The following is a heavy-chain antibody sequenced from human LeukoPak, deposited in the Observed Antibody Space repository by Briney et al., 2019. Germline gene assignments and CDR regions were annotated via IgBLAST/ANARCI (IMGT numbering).Heavy chain of an antibody. CDR1: GGSISSSSYY. D-gene: IGHD3-9*01. CDR3: ARRRTLVLRYFDWLGLPASGWFDP. J-gene: IGHJ5*02. Sequence: SETLSLTCTVSGGSISSSSYYWGWIRQPPGKGLEWIGSIYYSGSTNYNPSLKSRVTISVDTSKNQFSLKLSSVTAADTAVYYCARRRTLVLRYFDWLGLPASGWFDPWGQGTLVTVSS. CDR2: IYYSGST. V-gene: IGHV4-39*07.